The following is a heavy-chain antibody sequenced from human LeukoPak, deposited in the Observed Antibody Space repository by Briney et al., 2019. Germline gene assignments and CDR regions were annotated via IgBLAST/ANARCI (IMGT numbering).Heavy chain of an antibody. CDR3: AKAYNWNYLNYMDV. CDR1: GFTFDDYA. Sequence: GGSLRLSCAASGFTFDDYAMHWVRQAPGKGLEWVSGISWNGGSIGYADSVKGRFTISRDNAKNSLYLQMNSLRAEDMALYYCAKAYNWNYLNYMDVWGKGTTVTVSS. D-gene: IGHD1-7*01. CDR2: ISWNGGSI. J-gene: IGHJ6*03. V-gene: IGHV3-9*03.